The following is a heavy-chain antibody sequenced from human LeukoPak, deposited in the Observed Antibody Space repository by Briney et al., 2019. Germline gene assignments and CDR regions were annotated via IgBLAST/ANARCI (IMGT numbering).Heavy chain of an antibody. CDR2: ISAYNGNT. CDR1: GYTFTSYG. CDR3: ARRGTGYSSGWYYFDY. J-gene: IGHJ4*02. Sequence: EASVKVSCKASGYTFTSYGISWVRQAPGQGLEWMGWISAYNGNTNYAQKLQGRVTMTTDTSTSTAYMELRSLRSDDTAVYYCARRGTGYSSGWYYFDYWGQGTLVTVSS. V-gene: IGHV1-18*01. D-gene: IGHD6-19*01.